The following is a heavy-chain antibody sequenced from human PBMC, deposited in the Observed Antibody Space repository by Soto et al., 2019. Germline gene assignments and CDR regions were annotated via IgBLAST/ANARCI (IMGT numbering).Heavy chain of an antibody. J-gene: IGHJ4*02. CDR2: ISYDGSNK. CDR1: GFTFSSYA. CDR3: EREYEDGGYYDYYFDY. Sequence: QVQLVESGGGVVQPGRSLRLSCAASGFTFSSYAMHWVRQAPGKGLEWVAVISYDGSNKYYADYVKGRFTISRDNSKNTLYLQMNSLRAEDTAVYYCEREYEDGGYYDYYFDYWGQGTLVTVSS. D-gene: IGHD3-22*01. V-gene: IGHV3-30-3*01.